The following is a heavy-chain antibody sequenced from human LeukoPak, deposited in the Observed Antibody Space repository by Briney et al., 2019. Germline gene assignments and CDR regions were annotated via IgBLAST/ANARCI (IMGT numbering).Heavy chain of an antibody. J-gene: IGHJ4*02. CDR3: ASLEGNYYDSSGYSDY. Sequence: SETLSLTCAVYGGSFSGYYWSWLRQPPGKGLEWIGEINHSGSTNYNPSLKSRVTISVDTSKNQFSLKLSSVTAADTAVYYCASLEGNYYDSSGYSDYWGQGTLVTVSS. V-gene: IGHV4-34*01. CDR2: INHSGST. D-gene: IGHD3-22*01. CDR1: GGSFSGYY.